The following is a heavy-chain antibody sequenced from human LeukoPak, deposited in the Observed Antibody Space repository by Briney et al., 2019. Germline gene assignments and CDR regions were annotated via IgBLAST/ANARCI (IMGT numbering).Heavy chain of an antibody. Sequence: GGSLRLSCSASGFTFSRYAMHWVRQAPGKGLEYVSGISPSGDSTYFADSVKGRFTISRDNSKNTLYLQMNSLRAEDTAVYYCAKAENGLDYWGQGTLVTVSS. CDR3: AKAENGLDY. CDR2: ISPSGDST. J-gene: IGHJ4*02. V-gene: IGHV3-64*04. D-gene: IGHD2-8*01. CDR1: GFTFSRYA.